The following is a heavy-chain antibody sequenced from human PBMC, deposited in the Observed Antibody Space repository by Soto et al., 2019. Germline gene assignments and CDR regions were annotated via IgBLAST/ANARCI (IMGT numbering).Heavy chain of an antibody. D-gene: IGHD6-19*01. CDR2: VSDIGCT. J-gene: IGHJ4*02. CDR3: SRIAVSGPRTGFDY. V-gene: IGHV4-4*08. CDR1: GGSISNYY. Sequence: SETLSLTCTVSGGSISNYYWSWIRQPPGKGLEWIGSVSDIGCTNYNPSLKSRLTISVGTSKTQSSLRLDSVTAADTAVYYCSRIAVSGPRTGFDYWGQGILVNGS.